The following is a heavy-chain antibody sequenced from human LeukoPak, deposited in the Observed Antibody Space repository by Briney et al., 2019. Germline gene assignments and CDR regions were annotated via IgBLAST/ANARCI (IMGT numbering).Heavy chain of an antibody. Sequence: GGSLRLSCAASGFTFSSYGMHWVRQAPGKGLEWVAVIWYDGSNQDYADSVKGRFTISRDNSKNTLYLQMNSLRAEDTAVYYCASDSINWGQGTLVTVSS. J-gene: IGHJ4*02. D-gene: IGHD3-3*02. V-gene: IGHV3-33*01. CDR1: GFTFSSYG. CDR2: IWYDGSNQ. CDR3: ASDSIN.